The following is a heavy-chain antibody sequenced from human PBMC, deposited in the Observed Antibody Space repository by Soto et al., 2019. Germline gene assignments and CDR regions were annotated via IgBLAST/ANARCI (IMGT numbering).Heavy chain of an antibody. V-gene: IGHV3-11*01. D-gene: IGHD1-1*01. CDR2: ISSSGNTI. CDR1: GFTFRDYY. J-gene: IGHJ4*02. Sequence: PGGSLRLSCAASGFTFRDYYMTWIRQAPGRGLEWVSYISSSGNTIYYADSVKGRFTISRDNAKSSLFLQLNSLRAEDTAVYYCARVRGYFDFWGQGTMVTVYS. CDR3: ARVRGYFDF.